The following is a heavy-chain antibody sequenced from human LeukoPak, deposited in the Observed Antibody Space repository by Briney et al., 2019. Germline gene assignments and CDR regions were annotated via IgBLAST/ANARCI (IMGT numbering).Heavy chain of an antibody. CDR2: ISYSGGST. D-gene: IGHD6-19*01. CDR1: EFTFSSYA. J-gene: IGHJ4*02. V-gene: IGHV3-23*01. CDR3: TKDQRSIAVAGYFDY. Sequence: GGSLRLSCAASEFTFSSYAMSWVRQAPGKGLEWVSGISYSGGSTYYADSVKGRFTISRDNSKNTLYLQMNSLRAEDTAVYYCTKDQRSIAVAGYFDYWGQGTLVTVSS.